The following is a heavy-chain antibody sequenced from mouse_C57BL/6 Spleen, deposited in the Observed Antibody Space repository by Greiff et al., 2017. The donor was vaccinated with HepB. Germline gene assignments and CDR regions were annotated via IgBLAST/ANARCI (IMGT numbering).Heavy chain of an antibody. Sequence: QVQLQQSGAELARPGASVKLSCKASGCTFTSYGISWVKQRTGQGLEWIGEIYPRSGNTYYNEKFKGKATLTADKSSSTAYMELRSLTSEDSAVYFCARIITTVVDPYYFDYWGQGTTLTVSS. J-gene: IGHJ2*01. D-gene: IGHD1-1*01. CDR2: IYPRSGNT. CDR3: ARIITTVVDPYYFDY. V-gene: IGHV1-81*01. CDR1: GCTFTSYG.